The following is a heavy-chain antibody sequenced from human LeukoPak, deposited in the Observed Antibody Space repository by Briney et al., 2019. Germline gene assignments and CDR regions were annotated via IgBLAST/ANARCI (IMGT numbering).Heavy chain of an antibody. CDR1: GFTFSRYE. V-gene: IGHV3-48*03. J-gene: IGHJ4*02. Sequence: GGSLRLSCAASGFTFSRYEMNWVRQAPGKGLEWVSYISSSGSTIYYADSVKGRFTISRDNAKNSLYLQMNSLRAEDTAVYYCARVLMTINYDSGDTLDYWGQGTLVTVSS. CDR2: ISSSGSTI. CDR3: ARVLMTINYDSGDTLDY. D-gene: IGHD4-17*01.